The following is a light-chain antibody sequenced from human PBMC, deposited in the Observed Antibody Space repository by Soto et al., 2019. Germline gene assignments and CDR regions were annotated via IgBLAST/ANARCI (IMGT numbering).Light chain of an antibody. J-gene: IGLJ1*01. CDR3: SSYTGSSTFV. Sequence: QSVLTQPASVSGSPGQSITISCTGTSSDVGGYDYVSWYQQLPGKAPKLLIYDVNNRPSGVSHRSSGSKSGNTASLTISGLQAEDEADYYCSSYTGSSTFVFGTGNKVTV. V-gene: IGLV2-14*01. CDR1: SSDVGGYDY. CDR2: DVN.